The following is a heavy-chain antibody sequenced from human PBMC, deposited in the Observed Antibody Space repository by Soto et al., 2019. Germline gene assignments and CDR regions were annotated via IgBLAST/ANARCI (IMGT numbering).Heavy chain of an antibody. V-gene: IGHV3-21*01. CDR3: ARSQQLVLPYFDY. CDR2: ISSSSSYI. J-gene: IGHJ4*02. CDR1: GFTFSSYS. Sequence: EVQLVESGGGLVKPGGSLRLSCAASGFTFSSYSMNWVRQAPGKGLEWVSSISSSSSYIYYADSVKGRFTISRDNAKNSLYLQMNSLRAEDTAVYYCARSQQLVLPYFDYWGQGTLVTVSS. D-gene: IGHD6-13*01.